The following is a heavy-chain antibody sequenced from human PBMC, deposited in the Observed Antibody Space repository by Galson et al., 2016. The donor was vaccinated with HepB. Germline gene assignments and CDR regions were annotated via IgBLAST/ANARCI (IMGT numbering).Heavy chain of an antibody. CDR1: GSTFITYY. CDR2: INAGGVST. D-gene: IGHD4-23*01. CDR3: ARALGSNSDWYFDL. J-gene: IGHJ3*01. V-gene: IGHV1-46*01. Sequence: SVKVSCKASGSTFITYYIHWVRQAPGQGLEWMGVINAGGVSTIYAQKFQGRVTLTRGTPASIVYMELMSLRSDDTAIYYCARALGSNSDWYFDLWGQGTMVTVSS.